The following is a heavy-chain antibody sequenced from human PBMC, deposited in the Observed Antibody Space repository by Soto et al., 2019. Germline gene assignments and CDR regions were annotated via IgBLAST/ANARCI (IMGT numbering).Heavy chain of an antibody. CDR1: GFTFTRYS. Sequence: PGGSLRRSCAAAGFTFTRYSINWVRQAPGKGLEWVSSISSTTNYIYYGDSMKGRFTISRDNAKNSLYLEMNSLRAEDTAVYYCARESEDLTSNFDYWGQGTLVNVSS. V-gene: IGHV3-21*06. CDR3: ARESEDLTSNFDY. CDR2: ISSTTNYI. J-gene: IGHJ4*02.